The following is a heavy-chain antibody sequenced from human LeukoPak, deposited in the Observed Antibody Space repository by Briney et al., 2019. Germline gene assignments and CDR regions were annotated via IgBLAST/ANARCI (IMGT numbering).Heavy chain of an antibody. J-gene: IGHJ5*02. CDR3: ARDESGNFPNWFDP. CDR1: GDPISSFY. D-gene: IGHD1-26*01. Sequence: SETLSLTFSVSGDPISSFYWNWIRPPAGKGLGWIGRIYGSGSTNYNPSLKSRVTMSIDTSNNQFSLRLRSVTAADTAVYYCARDESGNFPNWFDPWGQGTLVTVSS. CDR2: IYGSGST. V-gene: IGHV4-4*07.